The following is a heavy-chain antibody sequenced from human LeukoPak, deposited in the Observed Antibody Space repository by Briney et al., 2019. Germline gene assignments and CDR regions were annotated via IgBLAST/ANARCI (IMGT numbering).Heavy chain of an antibody. D-gene: IGHD5-18*01. V-gene: IGHV1-69*05. Sequence: ASVKVSCKASGGTFSSYAISWVRQAPGQGLEWMGGIIPIFGTANYAQKFQGRVTITTDESTSTAYMELSSLRSEDTAVYYYATHTAIHYYYYMDVWGKGTTVTVSS. CDR2: IIPIFGTA. J-gene: IGHJ6*03. CDR1: GGTFSSYA. CDR3: ATHTAIHYYYYMDV.